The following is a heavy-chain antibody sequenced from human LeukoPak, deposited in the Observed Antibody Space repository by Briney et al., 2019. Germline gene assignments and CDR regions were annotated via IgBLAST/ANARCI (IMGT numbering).Heavy chain of an antibody. CDR3: ARVQNWNSFDY. V-gene: IGHV4-30-4*08. Sequence: SETLSLTCTVSGGSISSGDYYWSWIRQPPGTGLEWIGYIYYSGSTYYNPSLKSRVTISVDTSKNQFSLKLSSVTAADTAVYYCARVQNWNSFDYWGQGTLVTVSS. D-gene: IGHD1-1*01. CDR1: GGSISSGDYY. CDR2: IYYSGST. J-gene: IGHJ4*02.